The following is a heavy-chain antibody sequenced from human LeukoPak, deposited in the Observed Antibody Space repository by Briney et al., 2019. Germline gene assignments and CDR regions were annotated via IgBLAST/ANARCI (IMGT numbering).Heavy chain of an antibody. Sequence: ASVKVSCKASGYTFISYDINWVRQATGQGLEWMGWMNPNSGITGYAQKFQGRVSMTRNTSIGTAYMELSSLKSEDTVVYYCARGLYYYDSYGRTPYDYWGQGTLVTVSS. CDR1: GYTFISYD. CDR2: MNPNSGIT. V-gene: IGHV1-8*01. CDR3: ARGLYYYDSYGRTPYDY. J-gene: IGHJ4*02. D-gene: IGHD3-22*01.